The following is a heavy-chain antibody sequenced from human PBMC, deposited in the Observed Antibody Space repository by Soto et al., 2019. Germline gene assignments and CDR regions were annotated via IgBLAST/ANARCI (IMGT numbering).Heavy chain of an antibody. D-gene: IGHD2-2*01. CDR1: GFTFSSYS. V-gene: IGHV3-21*01. CDR3: ARVRGYCSSTSCPRPNWFDP. Sequence: PGGSLRLSCAASGFTFSSYSMNWVRQAPGKGLEWVSSISSSSSYIYYADSVKGRFTISRDNAKNSLYLQMNSLRAEDTAVYYCARVRGYCSSTSCPRPNWFDPWGQGTLVTVSS. J-gene: IGHJ5*02. CDR2: ISSSSSYI.